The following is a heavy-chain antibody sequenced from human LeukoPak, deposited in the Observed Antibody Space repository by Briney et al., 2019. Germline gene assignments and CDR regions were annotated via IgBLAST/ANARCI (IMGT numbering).Heavy chain of an antibody. V-gene: IGHV4-39*01. CDR3: ASAATFSVDY. CDR1: GGSVSSSFYY. D-gene: IGHD2-15*01. J-gene: IGHJ4*02. Sequence: SETLSLTCTVSGGSVSSSFYYWGWIRQPPGKGLEWIGSLYYSGSTHYNPSLKSLVTMSVDTSKNQFSLNLSSVTAADTAVFFCASAATFSVDYWGQGTLVTVSS. CDR2: LYYSGST.